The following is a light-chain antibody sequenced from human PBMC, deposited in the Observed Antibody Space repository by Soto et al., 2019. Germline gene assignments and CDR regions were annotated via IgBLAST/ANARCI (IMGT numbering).Light chain of an antibody. V-gene: IGKV3-20*01. CDR3: QQYGTSPIT. J-gene: IGKJ5*01. Sequence: EVVLTQSPGALSLSPGERATLSCRASQTISNNYLAWYQQRPGQAPRLLIYGASSRATGFPDRFSGSGSGTDFTLTISRLEPEDFAVYYCQQYGTSPITFGQGTRLESK. CDR2: GAS. CDR1: QTISNNY.